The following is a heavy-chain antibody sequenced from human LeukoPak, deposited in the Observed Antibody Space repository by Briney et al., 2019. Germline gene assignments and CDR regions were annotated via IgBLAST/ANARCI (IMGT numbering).Heavy chain of an antibody. CDR1: GASIGLYY. D-gene: IGHD3-10*01. Sequence: PSETLSLTCTVSGASIGLYYWSWIRQPAGKGLEWIGRIYTSGTSNYSPSLKSRVTMSLDLSKNQLSLKLNSVTAADTAVYYCARDGAVPHYYYGMDVWGQGTTVTVSS. J-gene: IGHJ6*02. CDR3: ARDGAVPHYYYGMDV. V-gene: IGHV4-4*07. CDR2: IYTSGTS.